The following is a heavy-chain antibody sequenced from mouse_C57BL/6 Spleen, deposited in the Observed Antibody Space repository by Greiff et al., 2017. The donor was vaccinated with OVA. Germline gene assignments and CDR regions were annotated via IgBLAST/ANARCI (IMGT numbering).Heavy chain of an antibody. CDR3: TRSIYDGYPYYFDY. J-gene: IGHJ2*01. D-gene: IGHD2-3*01. CDR1: GYTFTDYE. V-gene: IGHV1-15*01. CDR2: IDPETGGT. Sequence: QVQLQQSGAELVRPGASVTLSCKASGYTFTDYEMHWVKQTPVHGLEWIGAIDPETGGTAYNQKFKGKAILTADKSSSTAYMGLRSLTSEDSAVYYCTRSIYDGYPYYFDYWGQGTTLTVSS.